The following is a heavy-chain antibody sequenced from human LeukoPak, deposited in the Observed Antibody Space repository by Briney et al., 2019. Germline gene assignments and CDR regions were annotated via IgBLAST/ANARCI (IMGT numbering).Heavy chain of an antibody. CDR3: ARDQSRGIAAAGSIPDY. J-gene: IGHJ4*02. CDR2: ISGSGGST. D-gene: IGHD6-13*01. V-gene: IGHV3-23*01. Sequence: GGSLRLSCAASGFTFSSYAMSWVRQAPGKGLEWVSAISGSGGSTYYADSVKGRFTISRDNSKNTLYLQMNSLRAEDTAVYYCARDQSRGIAAAGSIPDYWGQGTLVTVSS. CDR1: GFTFSSYA.